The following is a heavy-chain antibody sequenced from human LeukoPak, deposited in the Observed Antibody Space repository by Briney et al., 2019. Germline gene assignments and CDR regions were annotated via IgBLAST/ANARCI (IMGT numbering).Heavy chain of an antibody. CDR1: GFTVSSNY. D-gene: IGHD6-19*01. V-gene: IGHV3-53*01. Sequence: GGSLRLSCAASGFTVSSNYMSWVRQAPGKGLEWVSVIYSGGSTYYADSVKGRFTISRDNSKNTLYLQMNSLRAEDTAVYYCARDYTNSSGWYALDYWGQGTLVTVSS. CDR3: ARDYTNSSGWYALDY. J-gene: IGHJ4*02. CDR2: IYSGGST.